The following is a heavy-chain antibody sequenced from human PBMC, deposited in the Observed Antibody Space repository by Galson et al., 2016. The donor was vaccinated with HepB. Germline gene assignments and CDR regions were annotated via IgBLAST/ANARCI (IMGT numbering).Heavy chain of an antibody. Sequence: SLRLSCAASGFTFSSYSMNWVRQAPGKGLEWVSSITSSSSYIYYADSVKGRFTISRDNAKKSLYLQMNSLRGEDTAVYYCARDSRELLNNYYYYGMDFWGQGTTVTVSS. J-gene: IGHJ6*02. CDR3: ARDSRELLNNYYYYGMDF. CDR2: ITSSSSYI. CDR1: GFTFSSYS. V-gene: IGHV3-21*01. D-gene: IGHD1-26*01.